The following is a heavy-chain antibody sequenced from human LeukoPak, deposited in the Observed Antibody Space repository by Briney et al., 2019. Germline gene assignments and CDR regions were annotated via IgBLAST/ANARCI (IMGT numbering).Heavy chain of an antibody. CDR1: GFNFANHA. D-gene: IGHD2-21*02. CDR2: ISGGGDIT. J-gene: IGHJ4*02. CDR3: VREDTPATANY. Sequence: GGSLRLSCATSGFNFANHAMSWVRQTAGKGLEWVSAISGGGDITYYADSVKGRFTISRDNSKDTLFLQMHSLRPGDTAVYYCVREDTPATANYWGQGTLVTISS. V-gene: IGHV3-23*01.